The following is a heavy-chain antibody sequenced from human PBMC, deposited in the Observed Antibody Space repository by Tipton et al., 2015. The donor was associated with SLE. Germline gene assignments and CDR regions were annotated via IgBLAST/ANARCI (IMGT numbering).Heavy chain of an antibody. D-gene: IGHD3-16*01. CDR1: GGSITSNNHC. J-gene: IGHJ6*02. V-gene: IGHV4-39*07. CDR3: ARGGLGYGMDV. CDR2: TYYSGSP. Sequence: LRLSCIVSGGSITSNNHCWGWIRQPPGKGLEWIGTTYYSGSPHYNPSLRSRVTISLDTSKTQFSLRLSSVTAADTAVYYCARGGLGYGMDVWGQGTAVTVSS.